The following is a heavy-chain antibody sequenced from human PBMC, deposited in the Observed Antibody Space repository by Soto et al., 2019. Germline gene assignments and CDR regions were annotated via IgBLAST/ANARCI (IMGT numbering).Heavy chain of an antibody. D-gene: IGHD6-6*01. Sequence: GGSLRLSCAASGFTFSSYSMNWVRQAPGKGLEWVSYISSSSSTIYYADSVKGRFTISRDNAKNSLYLQMNSLRAEDTAVYYCARDLRVEYSSSSLFYYYYYYMDVWGKGTTVTVSS. CDR3: ARDLRVEYSSSSLFYYYYYYMDV. J-gene: IGHJ6*03. CDR2: ISSSSSTI. CDR1: GFTFSSYS. V-gene: IGHV3-48*01.